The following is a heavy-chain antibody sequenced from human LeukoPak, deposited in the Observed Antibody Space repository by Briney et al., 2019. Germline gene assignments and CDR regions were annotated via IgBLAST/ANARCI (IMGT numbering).Heavy chain of an antibody. D-gene: IGHD6-19*01. Sequence: PSETLSLTCVVSGASISSSNWWSWVRPAPGKGLEWIGEMFHDGRTNYNPSLKSRVTLSLDKSKNHFSLSLTSATAADTAVYYCTTSPGGWKLDSWGQGTLVTVSS. V-gene: IGHV4-4*02. J-gene: IGHJ4*02. CDR3: TTSPGGWKLDS. CDR2: MFHDGRT. CDR1: GASISSSNW.